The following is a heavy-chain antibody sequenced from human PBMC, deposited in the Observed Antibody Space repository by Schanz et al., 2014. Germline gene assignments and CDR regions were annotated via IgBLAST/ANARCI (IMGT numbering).Heavy chain of an antibody. J-gene: IGHJ4*02. Sequence: QVQLVQSGAEVKKPGASVKVSCKASGYTFTAYFIHWVRQAPGQGLEWMGRINPNTGGTNFAQKFQGRVTMTRDTSSTTAYMELNSLRSDDTAVYYCVRELSGGTFDYWGQGALVTVSS. D-gene: IGHD1-1*01. CDR3: VRELSGGTFDY. V-gene: IGHV1-2*06. CDR1: GYTFTAYF. CDR2: INPNTGGT.